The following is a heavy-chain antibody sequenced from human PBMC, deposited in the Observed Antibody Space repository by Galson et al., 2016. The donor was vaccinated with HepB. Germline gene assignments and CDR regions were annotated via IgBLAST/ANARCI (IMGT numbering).Heavy chain of an antibody. V-gene: IGHV3-23*01. J-gene: IGHJ4*02. CDR3: ATKQGIVARRGDSFDY. D-gene: IGHD6-19*01. CDR2: IGVYDYDR. Sequence: SLRLSCAASGFTFSAFALNWVRQTPGKGLEWVARIGVYDYDRRYADSVRGRLTISRDNFKDILYLEMNGLRAEDTALYYCATKQGIVARRGDSFDYWGQGTLVTVSS. CDR1: GFTFSAFA.